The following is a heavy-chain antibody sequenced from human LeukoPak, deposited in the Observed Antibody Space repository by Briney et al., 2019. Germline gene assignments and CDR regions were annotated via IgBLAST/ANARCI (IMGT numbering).Heavy chain of an antibody. CDR2: VYYNGST. Sequence: SQTLSLTCTVSGGSIINYYWSWIRQPPGKGLEWIGSVYYNGSTKYNPSLKSRVTFSVDTSKNQFSLKLTSVTAADTAVYYCARGGGVGDYWGQGTLVTVSS. CDR3: ARGGGVGDY. V-gene: IGHV4-59*01. D-gene: IGHD2-21*01. CDR1: GGSIINYY. J-gene: IGHJ4*02.